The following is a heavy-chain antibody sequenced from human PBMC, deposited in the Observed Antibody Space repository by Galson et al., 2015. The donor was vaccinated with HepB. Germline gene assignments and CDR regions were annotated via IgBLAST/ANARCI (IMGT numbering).Heavy chain of an antibody. J-gene: IGHJ6*02. V-gene: IGHV3-53*04. D-gene: IGHD4-23*01. CDR2: IYSGGGT. Sequence: SLRLSCAASGFTVSSNYMSWVRQAPGTGLEWVSVIYSGGGTYYADSVKGRFTISRHNSKNTLYLQMNSLRAEDTAVYYCARGMTTVVTPTIYYYYGMDVWGQGTTVTVSS. CDR3: ARGMTTVVTPTIYYYYGMDV. CDR1: GFTVSSNY.